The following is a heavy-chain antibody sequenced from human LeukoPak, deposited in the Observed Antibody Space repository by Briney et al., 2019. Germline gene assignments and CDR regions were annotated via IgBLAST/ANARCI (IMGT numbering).Heavy chain of an antibody. V-gene: IGHV3-11*04. J-gene: IGHJ2*01. Sequence: GGSLRLSCAASGFTFSDYYMSWIRQAPGKGLEWVSYISSSGSTIYYADSVKGRFTISRDNAKNSLYLQMNSLRAEDTAVYYCARVRSPVSLDFDLWGRGTLVTVSS. D-gene: IGHD2-15*01. CDR2: ISSSGSTI. CDR3: ARVRSPVSLDFDL. CDR1: GFTFSDYY.